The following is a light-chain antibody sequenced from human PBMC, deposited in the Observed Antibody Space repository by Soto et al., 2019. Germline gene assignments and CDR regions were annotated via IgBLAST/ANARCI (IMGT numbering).Light chain of an antibody. J-gene: IGKJ5*01. V-gene: IGKV2-28*01. CDR1: QSLTHSSGYNY. Sequence: EIVLTQSPLSLSVSPEEPASISCRSSQSLTHSSGYNYLDWYLLKSGQPPQLVIYLGSNRGSGVPDRFSGSGSGIHFTLTISRVETEDAGVYFCMQPLQTLITFGQGTRLEIK. CDR2: LGS. CDR3: MQPLQTLIT.